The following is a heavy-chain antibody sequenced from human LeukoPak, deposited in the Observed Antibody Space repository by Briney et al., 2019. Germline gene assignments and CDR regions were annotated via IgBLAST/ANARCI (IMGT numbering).Heavy chain of an antibody. J-gene: IGHJ6*03. CDR1: GGLFSGYY. D-gene: IGHD3-10*01. CDR3: ARRVGRWFGERAYYYNYMDV. CDR2: INHRRST. Sequence: SETLSLTCAVYGGLFSGYYWTWIRQPPGEGLEWIGEINHRRSTKYSPSLESRVTIPVDTSKNQFSLRLSSVTAADTAVYYCARRVGRWFGERAYYYNYMDVWGKGTTVTISS. V-gene: IGHV4-34*01.